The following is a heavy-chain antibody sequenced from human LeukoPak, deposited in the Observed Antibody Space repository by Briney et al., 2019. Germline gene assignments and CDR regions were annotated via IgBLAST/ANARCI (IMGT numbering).Heavy chain of an antibody. CDR1: GFTFSSFA. CDR2: TSSNGRNT. CDR3: AREDYGSGSYPLDY. J-gene: IGHJ4*02. D-gene: IGHD3-10*01. Sequence: PGGSLRLSCAASGFTFSSFAFHWVRQAPGKGLEYVSATSSNGRNTYYANSVKGRFTISRDNSKNTLYLQMGSLRAEDMAVYYCAREDYGSGSYPLDYWGQGTLVTVSS. V-gene: IGHV3-64*01.